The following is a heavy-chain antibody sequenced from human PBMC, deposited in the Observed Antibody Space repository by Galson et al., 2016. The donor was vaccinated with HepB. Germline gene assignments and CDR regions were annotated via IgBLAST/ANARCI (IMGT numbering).Heavy chain of an antibody. V-gene: IGHV1-3*01. J-gene: IGHJ5*02. CDR2: INAGKGDT. CDR1: GYTFSHYA. D-gene: IGHD6-13*01. Sequence: SVKVSCKASGYTFSHYAMHWVRLAPGQRLEWMGWINAGKGDTKYSESFQGRVTITRDTSASTVYMELSSLTFEDTAVYYFATSGRPPDYVSSWYPLGWFDPWGQGTLVTVSS. CDR3: ATSGRPPDYVSSWYPLGWFDP.